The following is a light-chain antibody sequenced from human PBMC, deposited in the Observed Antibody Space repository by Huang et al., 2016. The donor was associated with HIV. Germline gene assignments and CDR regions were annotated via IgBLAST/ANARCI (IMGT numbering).Light chain of an antibody. CDR2: ATS. CDR3: QQYHTIPWT. Sequence: DIQMTQSPSSLSASVGDRVTITCRATQGIGNSLAWYQQKPGKAPRLLLYATSRWESGVPSRFSGSGSGTHYTLTINTLQPEDIGSYYCQQYHTIPWTFGQGTKVEVK. J-gene: IGKJ1*01. V-gene: IGKV1-NL1*01. CDR1: QGIGNS.